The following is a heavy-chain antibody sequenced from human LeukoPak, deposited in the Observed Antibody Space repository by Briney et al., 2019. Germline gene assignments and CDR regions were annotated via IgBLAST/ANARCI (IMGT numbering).Heavy chain of an antibody. CDR1: GGSISSYY. J-gene: IGHJ4*02. V-gene: IGHV4-59*01. CDR3: ARGVDPLLWFGESHIHFDY. Sequence: KSSETLSLTCTVSGGSISSYYWSWIRQPPGKGLEWIGYIYYSGSTNYNPSLKSRVTISVDTSKNQFSLKLSSVTAADTAVYYCARGVDPLLWFGESHIHFDYWSQGTLVTVSS. CDR2: IYYSGST. D-gene: IGHD3-10*01.